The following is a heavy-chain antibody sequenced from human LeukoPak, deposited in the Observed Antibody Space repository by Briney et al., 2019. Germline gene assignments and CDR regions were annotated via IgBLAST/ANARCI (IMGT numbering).Heavy chain of an antibody. J-gene: IGHJ5*02. CDR3: TRAPSLSWFDP. D-gene: IGHD3-10*01. V-gene: IGHV3-49*04. CDR2: IRSKTHGGTT. CDR1: GFTFGDYA. Sequence: GGSLRLSCAASGFTFGDYAMSWARQAPGKGLEWVGFIRSKTHGGTTEYAASVKGRFIISRDDSRSIAYLQMNSLKTEDTAVYYCTRAPSLSWFDPWGQGTLVTVPS.